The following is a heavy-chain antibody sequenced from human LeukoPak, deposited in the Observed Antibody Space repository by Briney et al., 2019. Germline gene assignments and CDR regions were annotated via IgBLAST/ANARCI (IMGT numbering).Heavy chain of an antibody. J-gene: IGHJ4*02. D-gene: IGHD6-13*01. CDR2: LSGSGGTT. V-gene: IGHV3-23*01. CDR3: AKDVLDSINWSRGDY. CDR1: GFTFSSYA. Sequence: GGSLRLSCAAFGFTFSSYAMSWVRQAPGKGLEWVSSLSGSGGTTYYADSVKGRFTISRDNANNRLYLQMNIVRAEDTALYYCAKDVLDSINWSRGDYWGQGTLVTVSS.